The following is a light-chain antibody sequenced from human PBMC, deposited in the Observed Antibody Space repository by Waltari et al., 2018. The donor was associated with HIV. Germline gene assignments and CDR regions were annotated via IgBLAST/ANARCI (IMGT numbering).Light chain of an antibody. CDR1: SSNIGSNP. J-gene: IGLJ2*01. CDR2: RNN. Sequence: QSVLTQPPSASGTPGQRVTISCSGSSSNIGSNPVNWYQQLPGTAPKLLIYRNNQRPSGGPDRFSGSKSGTSASLAISGLQSEDEADYYCAAWDDSLNGVVFGGGTKLTVL. V-gene: IGLV1-44*01. CDR3: AAWDDSLNGVV.